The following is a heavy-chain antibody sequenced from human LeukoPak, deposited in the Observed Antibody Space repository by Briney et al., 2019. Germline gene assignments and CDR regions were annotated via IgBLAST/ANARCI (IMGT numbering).Heavy chain of an antibody. CDR2: ISSSSSYI. CDR3: AREGQQLVLDYYYGMDV. D-gene: IGHD6-13*01. Sequence: GGSLRLSCAASGFTFSSYSMTWVRQAPGKGLEWVSSISSSSSYIYYADSVKGRFTISRDNAKNSLYLQMNSLRAEDTAVYYCAREGQQLVLDYYYGMDVWGQGTTVTVSS. J-gene: IGHJ6*02. CDR1: GFTFSSYS. V-gene: IGHV3-21*01.